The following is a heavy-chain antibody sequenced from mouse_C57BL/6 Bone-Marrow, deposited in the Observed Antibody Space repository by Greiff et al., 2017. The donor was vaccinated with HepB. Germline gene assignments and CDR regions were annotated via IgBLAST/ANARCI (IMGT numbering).Heavy chain of an antibody. D-gene: IGHD1-1*01. CDR3: ARITTVVAPYFDD. CDR2: INPSTGGT. J-gene: IGHJ2*01. Sequence: VQLQQSGPELVKPGASVKISCKASGYSFTGYYMNWVKQSPEKSLEWIGEINPSTGGTTYNQKFKAKATLTVDKSSSTAYMQLKSLTSEDSAVYYCARITTVVAPYFDDWGQGTTLTVSS. V-gene: IGHV1-42*01. CDR1: GYSFTGYY.